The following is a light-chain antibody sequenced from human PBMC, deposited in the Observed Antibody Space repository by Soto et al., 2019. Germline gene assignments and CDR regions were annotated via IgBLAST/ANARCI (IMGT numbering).Light chain of an antibody. CDR2: DTS. Sequence: EIVLTQSPGTLSLSPGERVTLSSRASQSVSSSYLGWFQQRPGQAPRLLIYDTSNRATGIPDRFSGSGSGTDFTLTISRLEPEDFAVYYCHQYSGPPYTVGQGTKLEIK. J-gene: IGKJ2*01. CDR1: QSVSSSY. V-gene: IGKV3-20*01. CDR3: HQYSGPPYT.